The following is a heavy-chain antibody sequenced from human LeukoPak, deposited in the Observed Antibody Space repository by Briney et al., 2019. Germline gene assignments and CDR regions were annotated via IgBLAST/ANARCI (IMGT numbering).Heavy chain of an antibody. CDR2: ISGDSSTI. V-gene: IGHV3-48*04. CDR1: GFTFSSYR. CDR3: AKVKVVGYSTFDY. J-gene: IGHJ4*02. Sequence: GGSLRLSCAASGFTFSSYRMNWVRQAPGKGLEWVSYISGDSSTIYYADSVKGRFTISRDNAKNSLYLQMNSLRGDDTAVYYCAKVKVVGYSTFDYWGQGTLVTVSP. D-gene: IGHD3-22*01.